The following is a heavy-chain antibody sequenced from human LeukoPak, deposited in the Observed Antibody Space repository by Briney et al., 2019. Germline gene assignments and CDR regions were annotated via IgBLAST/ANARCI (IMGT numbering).Heavy chain of an antibody. V-gene: IGHV1-69*04. D-gene: IGHD4-17*01. Sequence: ASLKVSCKASGDTFSSYTIRSGRHGPREGLEWGGRIIPILGIANSTQRCQGSVTITADKCTSTAYMEMSSLRAEDTAVYYCAREGGDYVDHYYQGRHVWGRGTTLSVLS. J-gene: IGHJ6*01. CDR3: AREGGDYVDHYYQGRHV. CDR2: IIPILGIA. CDR1: GDTFSSYT.